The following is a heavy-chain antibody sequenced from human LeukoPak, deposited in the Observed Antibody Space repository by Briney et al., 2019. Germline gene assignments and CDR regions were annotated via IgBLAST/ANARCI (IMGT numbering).Heavy chain of an antibody. J-gene: IGHJ4*02. CDR3: AKTNGYYSD. CDR2: ISGSGGTT. CDR1: GFTFSSYG. D-gene: IGHD3-22*01. V-gene: IGHV3-23*01. Sequence: PGGSLRLSCAASGFTFSSYGMNGVRQAPGKGLEWVSGISGSGGTTYYADSVKGRFTISRDNSKNSLSLQVSSLRAEDTAVYYCAKTNGYYSDWGQGTLVTVSS.